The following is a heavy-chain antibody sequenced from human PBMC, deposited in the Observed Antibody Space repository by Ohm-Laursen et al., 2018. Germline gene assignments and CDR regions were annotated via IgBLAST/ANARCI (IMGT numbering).Heavy chain of an antibody. V-gene: IGHV3-23*01. CDR1: GFTFSSYA. Sequence: SLRLSCAASGFTFSSYAMSWVRQAPGKGLEWVSVISGSGGSTYYADPVKGRFTISRDNSKNTLYLQMNSLRAEDTAVYYCAKAATYYYDSSGYWDWGQGTLVTVSS. CDR3: AKAATYYYDSSGYWD. J-gene: IGHJ4*02. D-gene: IGHD3-22*01. CDR2: ISGSGGST.